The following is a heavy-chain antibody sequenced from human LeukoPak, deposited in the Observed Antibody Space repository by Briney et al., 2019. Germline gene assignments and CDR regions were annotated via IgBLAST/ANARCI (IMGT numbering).Heavy chain of an antibody. CDR1: GFTFSSYA. CDR2: ISGTGNRT. CDR3: ARDLGQYYDTSDNWFDP. V-gene: IGHV3-23*01. J-gene: IGHJ5*02. D-gene: IGHD3-22*01. Sequence: GGSLRLSCAASGFTFSSYAMGWVRQAPGKGLEWVSAISGTGNRTYYADSVKGRFTISRDNAKNTLNLQMNSLRAEDTAVYYCARDLGQYYDTSDNWFDPWGQGTLVTVSS.